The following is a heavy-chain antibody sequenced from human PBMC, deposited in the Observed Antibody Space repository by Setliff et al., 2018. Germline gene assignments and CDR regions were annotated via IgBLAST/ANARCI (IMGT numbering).Heavy chain of an antibody. J-gene: IGHJ6*03. CDR1: GGSISSYY. V-gene: IGHV4-4*07. D-gene: IGHD6-19*01. Sequence: PSETLSLTCTVSGGSISSYYWSWIRQPAGKGLERIGHIYIGGSANYTPSLKSRVTMSIDTSKNQFSLKLNSVTAADMAVYYCAREQWLDPPGYYYMDVWAKGTTVTVSS. CDR2: IYIGGSA. CDR3: AREQWLDPPGYYYMDV.